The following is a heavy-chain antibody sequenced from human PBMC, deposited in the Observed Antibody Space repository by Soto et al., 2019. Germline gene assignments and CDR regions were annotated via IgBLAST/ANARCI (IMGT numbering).Heavy chain of an antibody. V-gene: IGHV2-5*02. CDR2: IYWDDEK. Sequence: QITLKESGPTLVKPTQTLTLTCTFSGFSLTTPHVGVGWIRQPPGKALEWLALIYWDDEKHYSPSLKRRLTIPKHTPNRQVVLTITNMDPLDTGTYYCAHLRPYNWFDPWCQGILVTVSS. J-gene: IGHJ5*02. CDR1: GFSLTTPHVG. CDR3: AHLRPYNWFDP.